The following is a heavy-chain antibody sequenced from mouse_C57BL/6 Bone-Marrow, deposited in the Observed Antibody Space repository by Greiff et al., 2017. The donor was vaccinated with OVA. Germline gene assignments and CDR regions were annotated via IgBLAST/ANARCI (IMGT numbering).Heavy chain of an antibody. Sequence: DVQLVESGGGLVKPGGSLKLSCAASGFTFSSYAMSWVRQTPEKRLEWVATISDGGSYTYYPDNVKGRFTISRDNAKNNLYLQMSHLKSEDTAMYYCARDRLAWFAYWGQGTLVTVSA. CDR3: ARDRLAWFAY. CDR1: GFTFSSYA. V-gene: IGHV5-4*01. CDR2: ISDGGSYT. D-gene: IGHD3-2*02. J-gene: IGHJ3*01.